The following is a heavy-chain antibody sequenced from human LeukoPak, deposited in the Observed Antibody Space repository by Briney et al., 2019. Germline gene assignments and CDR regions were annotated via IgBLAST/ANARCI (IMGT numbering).Heavy chain of an antibody. CDR3: ARGKYYDFWSGYFDY. V-gene: IGHV4-34*01. CDR1: GGSFSGYY. D-gene: IGHD3-3*01. J-gene: IGHJ4*02. CDR2: INHSGST. Sequence: SETLSLTCAVYGGSFSGYYWSWIRQPPGKGLEWIGEINHSGSTNYNPSLKSRVTISVDTSKNQFPLKLSSVTAADTAVYYCARGKYYDFWSGYFDYWGQGTLVTVSS.